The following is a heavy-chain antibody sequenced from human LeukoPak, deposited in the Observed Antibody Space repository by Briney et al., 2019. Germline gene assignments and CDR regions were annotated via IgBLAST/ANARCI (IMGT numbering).Heavy chain of an antibody. J-gene: IGHJ4*02. CDR1: GYTSSKYC. V-gene: IGHV1-46*01. D-gene: IGHD3-22*01. CDR3: ARDLAAYYYDSSGYPPLDY. Sequence: ASVKVSCKASGYTSSKYCIHWLRQAPGQGLEWMGIINPSGGSTSYAQKFQGRVTMTRDMSTSTVYMELSSLRSEDTAVYYCARDLAAYYYDSSGYPPLDYWGQGTLVTVSS. CDR2: INPSGGST.